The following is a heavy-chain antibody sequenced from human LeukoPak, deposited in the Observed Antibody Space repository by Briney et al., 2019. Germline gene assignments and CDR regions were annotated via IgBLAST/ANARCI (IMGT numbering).Heavy chain of an antibody. J-gene: IGHJ5*02. Sequence: PGGSLRLSCAASGFTFSSYGMQWVRQAPGKGLEWVAFIRYDGSNKYYADSVKGRFTISRDNSKNTLYLQMNSLRAEDTAVYYCAKDARGVVVVAALHYSWFDPWGQGTLVTVSS. CDR1: GFTFSSYG. CDR3: AKDARGVVVVAALHYSWFDP. CDR2: IRYDGSNK. D-gene: IGHD2-15*01. V-gene: IGHV3-30*02.